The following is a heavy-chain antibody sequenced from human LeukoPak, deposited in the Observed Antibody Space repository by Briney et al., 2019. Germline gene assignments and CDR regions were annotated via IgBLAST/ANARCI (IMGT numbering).Heavy chain of an antibody. CDR3: AKIKGYCSSTSCPTVFDY. V-gene: IGHV3-23*01. Sequence: PGGSLRLSCAASGFTFSSYAMSWVRQAPGKGLEWVSAISGSGGSTYYADSVKGRFTISRDNSKNTLYLQMNSLRAEDTAVYYCAKIKGYCSSTSCPTVFDYWGQGTLVTVSS. D-gene: IGHD2-2*01. J-gene: IGHJ4*02. CDR2: ISGSGGST. CDR1: GFTFSSYA.